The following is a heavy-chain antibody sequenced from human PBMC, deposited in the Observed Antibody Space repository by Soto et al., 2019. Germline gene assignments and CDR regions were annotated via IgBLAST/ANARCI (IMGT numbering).Heavy chain of an antibody. Sequence: RWSLRLSCAASGFTFSSYWMHWFRQAPGKGLVWVSRINSDGSSTSYADSVKGRFTISRDNAKNTLYLQMNSLRAEDTAVYYCARALRFLEWLPDYYYYYGMDVWGQGTTVTVSS. D-gene: IGHD3-3*01. V-gene: IGHV3-74*01. CDR3: ARALRFLEWLPDYYYYYGMDV. J-gene: IGHJ6*02. CDR2: INSDGSST. CDR1: GFTFSSYW.